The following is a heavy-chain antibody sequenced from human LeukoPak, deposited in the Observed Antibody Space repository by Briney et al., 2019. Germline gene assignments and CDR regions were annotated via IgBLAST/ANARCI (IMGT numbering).Heavy chain of an antibody. D-gene: IGHD6-13*01. CDR1: GGSFSGYY. CDR2: INHSGST. V-gene: IGHV4-34*01. CDR3: ARGHRYSSSWPNYYYYMDV. Sequence: PSETLSLTCAVYGGSFSGYYWSWIRQPPGKGLEWIGEINHSGSTNYNPSLKSRVTISVDTSKNQFSLKLSSVTAADTAVYYCARGHRYSSSWPNYYYYMDVWGKGTTVTVSS. J-gene: IGHJ6*03.